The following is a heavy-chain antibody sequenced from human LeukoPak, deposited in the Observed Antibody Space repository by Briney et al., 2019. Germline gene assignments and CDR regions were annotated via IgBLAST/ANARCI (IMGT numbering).Heavy chain of an antibody. CDR3: ARVGPYSSSLDN. CDR2: ISSSGSTI. J-gene: IGHJ4*02. CDR1: GFTFSSYE. D-gene: IGHD6-6*01. V-gene: IGHV3-48*03. Sequence: GGSLRLSCAASGFTFSSYEMSWVRQAPGQGLEWVSYISSSGSTIYYADSVKGRFTISRDNAKNSLFLQMNSLRAEDTAVYYCARVGPYSSSLDNWDQGTLVTVSS.